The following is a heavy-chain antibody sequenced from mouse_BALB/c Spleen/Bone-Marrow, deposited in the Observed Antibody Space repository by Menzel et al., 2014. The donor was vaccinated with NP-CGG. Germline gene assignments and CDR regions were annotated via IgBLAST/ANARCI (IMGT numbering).Heavy chain of an antibody. CDR1: GFNIKDTY. J-gene: IGHJ4*01. Sequence: AQLKESGAELVKPGASVKLSCTASGFNIKDTYMHWVKQRPEQGLEWIGRIDPANGNTKYDPKFQGKATITADTSSNTAYLQRSSLTSEDTAVYYCARVTLDYTGYFAMVYWGQRSSVTVSS. D-gene: IGHD2-1*01. V-gene: IGHV14-3*02. CDR3: ARVTLDYTGYFAMVY. CDR2: IDPANGNT.